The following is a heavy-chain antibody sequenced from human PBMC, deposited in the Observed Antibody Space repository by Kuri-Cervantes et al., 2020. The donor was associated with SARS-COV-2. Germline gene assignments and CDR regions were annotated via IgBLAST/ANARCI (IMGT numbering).Heavy chain of an antibody. CDR1: GFTFSAFP. J-gene: IGHJ3*01. V-gene: IGHV3-30-3*01. CDR2: ISYDGSNE. D-gene: IGHD3-16*01. CDR3: ARPSHGIIRFDAFDV. Sequence: GGSLRLSCAASGFTFSAFPMHWVRQAPGKGLEWVAVISYDGSNEDYADSVKGRFTISRDNSKKTLCLQMNSLRAGDTAVYYCARPSHGIIRFDAFDVWGQGTMVTVSS.